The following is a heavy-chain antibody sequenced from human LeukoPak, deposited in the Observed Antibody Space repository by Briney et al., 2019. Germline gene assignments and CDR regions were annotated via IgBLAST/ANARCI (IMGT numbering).Heavy chain of an antibody. CDR2: IYLRGNT. Sequence: SETLSLTCTVSGGSISSSSYYWGWIRQPPGKGLEWVGEIYLRGNTNYNPSLESRVTISVDESKTQLSLRLESVTAADTAVYYCARGTITTVTDYWGQGTLVTVSS. CDR1: GGSISSSSYY. CDR3: ARGTITTVTDY. D-gene: IGHD4-17*01. V-gene: IGHV4-39*07. J-gene: IGHJ4*02.